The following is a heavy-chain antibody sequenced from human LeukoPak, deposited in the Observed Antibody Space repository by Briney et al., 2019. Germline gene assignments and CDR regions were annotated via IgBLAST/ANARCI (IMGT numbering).Heavy chain of an antibody. CDR1: GFNFIDAW. CDR3: TWLTCGGSCWSL. CDR2: VKSKRSGGTI. V-gene: IGHV3-15*01. D-gene: IGHD2-15*01. Sequence: GGSLRLSCTASGFNFIDAWMSWVRQAPGKGLEWVGRVKSKRSGGTIDYAAPAKGRFTISRDDSKNTVYLQISSLKTEDTAVYFCTWLTCGGSCWSLWGQGTLVTVSS. J-gene: IGHJ4*02.